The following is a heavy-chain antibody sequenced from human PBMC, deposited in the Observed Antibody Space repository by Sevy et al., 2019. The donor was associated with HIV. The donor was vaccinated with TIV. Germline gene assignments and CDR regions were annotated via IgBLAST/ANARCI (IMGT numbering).Heavy chain of an antibody. V-gene: IGHV3-21*01. CDR3: ARMYGYCSSTSCLNYWYFDL. D-gene: IGHD2-2*03. Sequence: GGSLRLSCAASGFTFSSYSMNWVRQAPGKGLEWVSSISSSSSYIYYADSVKGRFTISRDNAKNSLYLQMNSLRAEDTAVYHCARMYGYCSSTSCLNYWYFDLWGRGTLVTVSS. CDR2: ISSSSSYI. J-gene: IGHJ2*01. CDR1: GFTFSSYS.